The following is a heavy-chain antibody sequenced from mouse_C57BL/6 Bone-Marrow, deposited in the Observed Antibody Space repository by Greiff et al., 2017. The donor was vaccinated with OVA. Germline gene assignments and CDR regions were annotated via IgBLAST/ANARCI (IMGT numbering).Heavy chain of an antibody. J-gene: IGHJ4*01. D-gene: IGHD2-1*01. V-gene: IGHV5-12*01. CDR2: ISNGGGST. CDR1: GFTFSDYY. Sequence: EVQLVESGGGLVQPGGSLKLSCAASGFTFSDYYMYWVRQTPEKRLEWVAYISNGGGSTYYPDTVKGRFTISRDNAKNTLYLQMSRLKSEDTAMYYCAGRGNYVLYYYAMDYWGQGTSVTVSS. CDR3: AGRGNYVLYYYAMDY.